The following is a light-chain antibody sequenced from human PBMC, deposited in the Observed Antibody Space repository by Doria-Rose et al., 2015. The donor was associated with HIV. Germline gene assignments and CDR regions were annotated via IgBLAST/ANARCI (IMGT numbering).Light chain of an antibody. CDR2: WAS. V-gene: IGKV4-1*01. CDR3: QQYYDTPS. CDR1: QSLLYTSTNY. Sequence: DIRLTQSPESLGMSLGERATLNCKSNQSLLYTSTNYLAWYQQKPGQTTKLLIYWASTRQSGVPARFSGSGSGTDFTLTISSLGAEDVAVYYCQQYYDTPSFGPGTTVDIK. J-gene: IGKJ3*01.